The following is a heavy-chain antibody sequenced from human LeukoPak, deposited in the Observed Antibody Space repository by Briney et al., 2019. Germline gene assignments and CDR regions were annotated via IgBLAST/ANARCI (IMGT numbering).Heavy chain of an antibody. D-gene: IGHD3-10*01. CDR1: GFTFSNAW. V-gene: IGHV3-15*01. CDR2: IKGKTDDGTI. Sequence: GGSLRLSCAASGFTFSNAWMTWVRQAPGKGLEWVGRIKGKTDDGTIDYAAPVKGRFTISRDDSKNTLLLQMNSLKAEDTAVYYCTTGEWFGELLSGYWGQGTLVTVSS. J-gene: IGHJ4*02. CDR3: TTGEWFGELLSGY.